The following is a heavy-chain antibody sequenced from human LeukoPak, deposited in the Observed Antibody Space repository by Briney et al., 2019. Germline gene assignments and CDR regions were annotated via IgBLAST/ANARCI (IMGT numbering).Heavy chain of an antibody. CDR1: GFTVSSNY. J-gene: IGHJ4*02. D-gene: IGHD3-22*01. CDR3: AAYYYDSSGYSGFDY. V-gene: IGHV4-34*08. CDR2: INHSGST. Sequence: GSLRLSCVASGFTVSSNYMSWVRQAPGKGLEWIGEINHSGSTNYNPSLKSRVTISVDTSKNQFSLKLSSVTAADTAVYYCAAYYYDSSGYSGFDYWGQGTLVTVSS.